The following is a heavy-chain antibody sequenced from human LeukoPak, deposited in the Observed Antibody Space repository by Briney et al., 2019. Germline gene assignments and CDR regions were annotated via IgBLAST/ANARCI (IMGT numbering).Heavy chain of an antibody. CDR1: GYTFTNYW. Sequence: GESLKISCKGSGYTFTNYWISWVRQIPGKGLEWMGKIDPSDSYTSYSPYFQGHVTLSADKSIGAAFLQWSSLKASDTAMYYCARHSHYDFWSGYLDYWGQGTLVTVSS. J-gene: IGHJ4*02. CDR2: IDPSDSYT. V-gene: IGHV5-10-1*01. CDR3: ARHSHYDFWSGYLDY. D-gene: IGHD3-3*01.